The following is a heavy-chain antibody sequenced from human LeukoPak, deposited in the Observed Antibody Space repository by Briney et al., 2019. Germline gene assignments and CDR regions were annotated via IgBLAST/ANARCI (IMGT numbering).Heavy chain of an antibody. J-gene: IGHJ4*02. V-gene: IGHV4-39*01. CDR2: IYYSGST. CDR3: ARVSSGWEADY. CDR1: GGSISCSSYY. Sequence: PSETLSLTCTVYGGSISCSSYYWGWIRQPPGKGLEWIGSIYYSGSTYYNPSLKSRVTISVDTSKNQFSLKLSSVTAADTAVYYCARVSSGWEADYWGQGTLVTVSS. D-gene: IGHD6-19*01.